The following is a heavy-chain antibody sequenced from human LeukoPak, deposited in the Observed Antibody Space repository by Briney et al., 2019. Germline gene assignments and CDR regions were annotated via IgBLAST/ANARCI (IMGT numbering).Heavy chain of an antibody. CDR1: GFRFSSFW. CDR2: IKQYESEK. V-gene: IGHV3-7*01. J-gene: IGHJ5*02. Sequence: GGSLRLSCVASGFRFSSFWMSWVRQGPGKGLGWVANIKQYESEKHYVDSVKGRFTISTDNAKNTLYLQMNSLRAEDTAVYYCTRELGYSSGWRKNWFDPWGQGTLVTVSS. D-gene: IGHD6-19*01. CDR3: TRELGYSSGWRKNWFDP.